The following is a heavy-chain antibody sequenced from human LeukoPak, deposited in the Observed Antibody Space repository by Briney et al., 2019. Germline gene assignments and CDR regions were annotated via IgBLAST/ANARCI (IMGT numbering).Heavy chain of an antibody. J-gene: IGHJ4*02. CDR1: GFTLSSYA. CDR3: AKETKTRGGPIDY. D-gene: IGHD2-2*01. V-gene: IGHV3-23*01. CDR2: ISASGGST. Sequence: QPGGSLRLSCAASGFTLSSYAMSWVRQAPGKGLEWGSAISASGGSTYYADSVKGRFTISRDNSKNTLFLQMNSLRVEDTAVYYCAKETKTRGGPIDYWGQGTLVTVSS.